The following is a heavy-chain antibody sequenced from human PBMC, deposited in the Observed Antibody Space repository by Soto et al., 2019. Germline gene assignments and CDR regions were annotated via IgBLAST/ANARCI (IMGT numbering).Heavy chain of an antibody. Sequence: SVKVSCKASGVTFSSYAISWVRQAPGQGLEWMGGIIPIFGTANYAQKFQGRVTITADESTSTAYMELSSLRSEDTAVYYCASITMIVVVITTPYYYYGMDVWGQGTTVTVSS. V-gene: IGHV1-69*13. J-gene: IGHJ6*02. CDR3: ASITMIVVVITTPYYYYGMDV. D-gene: IGHD3-22*01. CDR2: IIPIFGTA. CDR1: GVTFSSYA.